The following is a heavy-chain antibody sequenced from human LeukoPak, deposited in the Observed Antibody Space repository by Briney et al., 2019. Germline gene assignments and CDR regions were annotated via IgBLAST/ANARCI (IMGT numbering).Heavy chain of an antibody. V-gene: IGHV3-23*01. CDR1: GFTISNYA. Sequence: GGSLRLSCAASGFTISNYAMSWARQAPGKGLEWVSGISINVDSTCYADSVKGRFTISRDNSKNTLYLQMNSLRAEDTAVYYCARAMITFGGVVVKWAFDIWGQGTVVTVSS. J-gene: IGHJ3*02. CDR3: ARAMITFGGVVVKWAFDI. D-gene: IGHD3-16*02. CDR2: ISINVDST.